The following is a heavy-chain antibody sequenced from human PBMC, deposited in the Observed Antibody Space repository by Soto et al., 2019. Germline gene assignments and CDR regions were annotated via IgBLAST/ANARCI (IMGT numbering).Heavy chain of an antibody. J-gene: IGHJ6*02. CDR3: ARDDVTMIVVVNYYYYGMDV. V-gene: IGHV1-18*04. CDR1: GYTFTSYG. CDR2: ISAYNGST. Sequence: QVQLVQSGAEVKKPGASVKVSCKASGYTFTSYGISWVRQAPGQGLEWMGWISAYNGSTNYAQKLQGRVTMTTDTSTSTAYMELRSLRSDDTAVYYCARDDVTMIVVVNYYYYGMDVWGQGTTVTVSS. D-gene: IGHD3-22*01.